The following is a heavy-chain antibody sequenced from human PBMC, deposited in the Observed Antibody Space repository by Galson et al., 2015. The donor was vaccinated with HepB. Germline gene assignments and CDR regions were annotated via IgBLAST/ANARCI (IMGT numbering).Heavy chain of an antibody. CDR3: ARGFPVALGWFDP. CDR1: GGSISSGGYS. J-gene: IGHJ5*02. CDR2: IYHSGST. Sequence: LSLTCAVSGGSISSGGYSWSWIRQPPGKGLEWIGYIYHSGSTYYNPSLKSRVTISVDRSKNQFSLKLSSVTAADTAVYYCARGFPVALGWFDPWGQGTLVTVSS. V-gene: IGHV4-30-2*01.